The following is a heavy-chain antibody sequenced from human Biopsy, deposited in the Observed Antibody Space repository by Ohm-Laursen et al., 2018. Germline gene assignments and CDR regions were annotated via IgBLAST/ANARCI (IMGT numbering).Heavy chain of an antibody. V-gene: IGHV4-59*01. J-gene: IGHJ6*02. CDR1: GGSISSDY. CDR3: ARATNSTGWPYYYFYGMDV. D-gene: IGHD2/OR15-2a*01. CDR2: IYYSGST. Sequence: TLSLTCTVSGGSISSDYWSWIRQTPGKGLEWIGYIYYSGSTNYNPSLKSRVAISVDTSKNQFSLRLNSVTAADTAVYYCARATNSTGWPYYYFYGMDVWGQGTAVTVSS.